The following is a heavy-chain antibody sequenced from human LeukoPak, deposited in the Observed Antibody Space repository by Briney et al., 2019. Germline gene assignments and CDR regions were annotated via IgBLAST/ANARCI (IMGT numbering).Heavy chain of an antibody. J-gene: IGHJ6*02. CDR2: ISSSGSTI. D-gene: IGHD6-13*01. Sequence: GGSLRLSCAASGFTFSDYYMSWIRQAPGKGLEWVSYISSSGSTIYYADSVKGRFTISRDNAKNSLYLQMNSLRAEDTAVYYCASSRYSSSWYGLYYYGMDAWGQGTTVTVSS. V-gene: IGHV3-11*01. CDR3: ASSRYSSSWYGLYYYGMDA. CDR1: GFTFSDYY.